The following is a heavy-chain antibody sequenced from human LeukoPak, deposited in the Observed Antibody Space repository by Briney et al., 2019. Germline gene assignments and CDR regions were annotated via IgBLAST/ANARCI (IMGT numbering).Heavy chain of an antibody. CDR2: MNQDESDK. D-gene: IGHD6-13*01. J-gene: IGHJ1*01. Sequence: GGSLRLSCEASGFTLSSYWMSRVRQAPGKGLEWVANMNQDESDKNYLDSVKGRFTISRDNAKNSLFLQMNSLRAEDTAVYHCAKVQDGSSWYEYFQHWGQGTLVTVSS. CDR1: GFTLSSYW. V-gene: IGHV3-7*01. CDR3: AKVQDGSSWYEYFQH.